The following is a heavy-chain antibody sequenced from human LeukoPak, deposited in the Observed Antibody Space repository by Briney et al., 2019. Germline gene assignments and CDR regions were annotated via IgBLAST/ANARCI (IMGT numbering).Heavy chain of an antibody. D-gene: IGHD3-10*01. CDR3: ATRGYNYYLSEPTLIDN. J-gene: IGHJ4*02. CDR1: GYTFTDYY. Sequence: ASVKVSCKASGYTFTDYYMQWVRQAPGQGLECMGWINPNSGGTNYAQKFQGRVTMTRDTSISTAYMELSRLSSDDTAVYYCATRGYNYYLSEPTLIDNWGQGTLVTVSS. CDR2: INPNSGGT. V-gene: IGHV1-2*02.